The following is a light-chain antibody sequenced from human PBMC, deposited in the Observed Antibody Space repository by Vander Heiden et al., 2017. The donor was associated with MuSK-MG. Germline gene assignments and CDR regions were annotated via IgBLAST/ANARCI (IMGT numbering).Light chain of an antibody. V-gene: IGKV1-5*03. CDR3: QQYYSYSDT. Sequence: IRMTQSPSILSASVGDRVTISCRASQSISSWLAWYQQKPGKAPELLISTASSLESGVPSRFSGSGSGTEFTLTISSLQPDDFATYYCQQYYSYSDTFGQGTKVEIK. CDR1: QSISSW. CDR2: TAS. J-gene: IGKJ1*01.